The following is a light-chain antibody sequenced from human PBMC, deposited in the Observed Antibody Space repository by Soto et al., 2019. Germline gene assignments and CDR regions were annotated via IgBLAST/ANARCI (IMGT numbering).Light chain of an antibody. CDR3: QHYNSYSEA. CDR2: GAS. J-gene: IGKJ1*01. CDR1: QSVSSN. V-gene: IGKV3-15*01. Sequence: EIVMTQSPATLSVSPGERATLSCRASQSVSSNLAWYQQKPGQAPRLLIYGASTRATGIPARFSSSGSGTEFTLTISSLQPDDFATYYCQHYNSYSEAFGQGTKVAIK.